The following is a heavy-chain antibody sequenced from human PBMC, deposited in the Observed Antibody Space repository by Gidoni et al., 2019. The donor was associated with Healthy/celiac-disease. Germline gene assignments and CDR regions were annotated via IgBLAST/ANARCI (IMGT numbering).Heavy chain of an antibody. V-gene: IGHV4-34*01. CDR1: GGSFSGYY. Sequence: QVQLQQWGAGLLKPSETLSLTCTVFGGSFSGYYWSWIRQPPGKGLEWIGQINHSGSTNYNQSLKGRVTISLDTSKNQFSLKLSSVTAADTALYYCARGRFYDFWSGYCLDYWGQGTLVTVSS. J-gene: IGHJ4*02. CDR3: ARGRFYDFWSGYCLDY. D-gene: IGHD3-3*01. CDR2: INHSGST.